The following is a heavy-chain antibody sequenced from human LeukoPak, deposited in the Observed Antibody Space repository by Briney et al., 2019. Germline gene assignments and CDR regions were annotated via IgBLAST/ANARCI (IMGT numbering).Heavy chain of an antibody. J-gene: IGHJ4*02. CDR1: GFTFDDYG. V-gene: IGHV3-20*04. Sequence: PGGSLRLSCAASGFTFDDYGMSWVRHAPGKGLEWVSGINWNGGSTGYADSVKGRFTVSRDNAKNSLYLPMNSLRAEDTALYYCARSYYDYVWGSYRYFDYWGQGTLVTVSS. CDR2: INWNGGST. D-gene: IGHD3-16*01. CDR3: ARSYYDYVWGSYRYFDY.